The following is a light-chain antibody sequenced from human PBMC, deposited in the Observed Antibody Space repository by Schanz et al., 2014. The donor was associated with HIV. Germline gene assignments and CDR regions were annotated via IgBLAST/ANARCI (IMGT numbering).Light chain of an antibody. V-gene: IGKV3-15*01. CDR3: EQYGTTPYT. CDR1: QSLSSN. CDR2: GAS. J-gene: IGKJ2*01. Sequence: EMVMTQSPATLSVSPGERATLSCRASQSLSSNLAWYQQKPGQAPRLLIYGASTRATGIPVRFSGSGSGTEFTLTISSLEPEDFAVYYCEQYGTTPYTFGQGTKLEMK.